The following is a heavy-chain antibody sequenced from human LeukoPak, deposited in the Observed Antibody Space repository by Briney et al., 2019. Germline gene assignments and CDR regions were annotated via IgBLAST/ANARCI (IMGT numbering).Heavy chain of an antibody. CDR2: IYYSGST. CDR1: GGSVSSGSYY. J-gene: IGHJ6*03. V-gene: IGHV4-61*01. D-gene: IGHD2-8*01. Sequence: KPSETLSLTCTVSGGSVSSGSYYWSWLRQPPGKGLEWIGYIYYSGSTNYNPSLKSRVTISVDTSKNQFSLKLSSVTAADTAVYYCARENGLNYYYYMDVWGKGTTVTVSS. CDR3: ARENGLNYYYYMDV.